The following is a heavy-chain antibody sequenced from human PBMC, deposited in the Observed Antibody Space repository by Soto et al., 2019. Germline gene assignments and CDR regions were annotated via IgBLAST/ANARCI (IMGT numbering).Heavy chain of an antibody. CDR1: GGSISSYY. Sequence: PSETLSLTCTVSGGSISSYYWSWIRQPPGKGLEWIGYIYYSGSTKYNPSLKSRVIISLETSKNQFSLKLTSVTAADTAVYYCARSGNNWFDPWGQGTLVTVSS. CDR2: IYYSGST. CDR3: ARSGNNWFDP. J-gene: IGHJ5*02. V-gene: IGHV4-59*01.